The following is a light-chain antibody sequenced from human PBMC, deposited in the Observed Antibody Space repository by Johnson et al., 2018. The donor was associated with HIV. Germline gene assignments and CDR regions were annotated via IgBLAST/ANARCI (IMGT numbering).Light chain of an antibody. CDR3: GTWDSSLSSYV. CDR1: SSNIGNNY. V-gene: IGLV1-51*02. J-gene: IGLJ1*01. CDR2: ENN. Sequence: QSMLTQPPSVSAAPGQKVTISCSGSSSNIGNNYVSWYQQLPGTAPKLLIYENNRRPSGTPDRFSGSKSGTSATLGITGLQTGDEADYYCGTWDSSLSSYVFGTGTKVTAL.